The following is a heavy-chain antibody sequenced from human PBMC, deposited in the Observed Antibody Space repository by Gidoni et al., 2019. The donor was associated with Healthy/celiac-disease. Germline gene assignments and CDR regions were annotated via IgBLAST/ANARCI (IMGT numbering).Heavy chain of an antibody. CDR2: VSAYNGNT. J-gene: IGHJ3*02. CDR1: GYTLTSYG. Sequence: QVQLVQSGAEVKKPGASVKVYCKASGYTLTSYGISWVRQAPGQGLEWMGWVSAYNGNTNSAQKLQGRVTMTTDTSTSTAYMELRSLRSDDTAVYYCASIDYGGRKSYAFDIWGQGTMVTVSS. D-gene: IGHD4-17*01. CDR3: ASIDYGGRKSYAFDI. V-gene: IGHV1-18*01.